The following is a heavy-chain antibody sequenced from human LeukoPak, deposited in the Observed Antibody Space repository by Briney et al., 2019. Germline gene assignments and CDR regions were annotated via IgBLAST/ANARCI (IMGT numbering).Heavy chain of an antibody. D-gene: IGHD1-26*01. CDR1: GFTFSCYE. CDR3: AREGDSGMYV. CDR2: ISSSGSTI. Sequence: GGSLRLSCAASGFTFSCYELNWVRQAPGKGLEGVSYISSSGSTIYYADSVKGRFTISRDNAKNSLYLQMNSLRAEDTAVYYCAREGDSGMYVWGKGATVTVAT. V-gene: IGHV3-48*03. J-gene: IGHJ6*04.